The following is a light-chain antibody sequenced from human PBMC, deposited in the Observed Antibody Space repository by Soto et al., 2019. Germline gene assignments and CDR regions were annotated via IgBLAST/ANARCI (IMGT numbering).Light chain of an antibody. Sequence: QLVLTQSPSASASLGASVKLTCTLSSGHSNYVIAWHQQQPEKGPRFLMKVNSAGSHSKGDGVPDRFSGSSSGAERYLTISSLQSEDEADYYCQTWGTGIQVFGGGTKGTVL. J-gene: IGLJ3*02. CDR2: VNSAGSH. V-gene: IGLV4-69*01. CDR3: QTWGTGIQV. CDR1: SGHSNYV.